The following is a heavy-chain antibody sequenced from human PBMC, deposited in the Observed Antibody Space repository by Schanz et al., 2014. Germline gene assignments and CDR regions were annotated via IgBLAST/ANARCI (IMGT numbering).Heavy chain of an antibody. CDR3: AKDPSHGDYDYYFDY. J-gene: IGHJ4*02. V-gene: IGHV3-23*01. Sequence: EVQLLDSGGGLVQPGGSLRLSCAASGFTFSTYAMSWVRQAPGKWLEWVSAISGSGGSTYYADSVKGRFTISRDNSKNALYLQMSILRAEDTAVYYCAKDPSHGDYDYYFDYWGQGTLVTVSS. D-gene: IGHD3-22*01. CDR2: ISGSGGST. CDR1: GFTFSTYA.